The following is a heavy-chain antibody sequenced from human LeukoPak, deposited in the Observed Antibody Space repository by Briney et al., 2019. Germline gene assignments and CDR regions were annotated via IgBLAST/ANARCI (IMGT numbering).Heavy chain of an antibody. CDR2: MNPNSGNT. D-gene: IGHD3-3*01. Sequence: ASVKVSCKASGYTFTSYDINWVRQATGQGLEWMGWMNPNSGNTGYAQMFQGRVTITRNTSISTAYMELSSLRSEDTAVYYCARGGTYYDFWSGYPATPYYMDVWGKGTTVTVSS. CDR3: ARGGTYYDFWSGYPATPYYMDV. J-gene: IGHJ6*03. V-gene: IGHV1-8*03. CDR1: GYTFTSYD.